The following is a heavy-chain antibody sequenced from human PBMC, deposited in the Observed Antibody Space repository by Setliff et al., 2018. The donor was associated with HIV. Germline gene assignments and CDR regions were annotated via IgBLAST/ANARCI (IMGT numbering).Heavy chain of an antibody. V-gene: IGHV4-34*01. D-gene: IGHD3-10*01. CDR1: GGSFSGYY. CDR2: INHSGRT. CDR3: ARPGRASYYYYMDV. Sequence: PSETLSLTCAVYGGSFSGYYWSWIRQPPGKGLEWIGEINHSGRTNYNPSLKSRVNRSVDTSKNRFSLKLSSVTAADTAVYYWARPGRASYYYYMDVWGKGTTVTVSS. J-gene: IGHJ6*03.